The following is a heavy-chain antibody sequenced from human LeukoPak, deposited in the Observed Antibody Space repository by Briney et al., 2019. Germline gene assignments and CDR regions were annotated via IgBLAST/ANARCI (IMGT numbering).Heavy chain of an antibody. CDR3: ARDWRLHGDYPPGY. D-gene: IGHD4-17*01. CDR1: GYAFTGYY. J-gene: IGHJ4*02. CDR2: INTNTGNP. Sequence: ASVKVSCKASGYAFTGYYMHWVRQAPGQGLEWMGWINTNTGNPTYAQGFTGRFVFSLDTSVSTAYLQISSLKAEDTAVYYCARDWRLHGDYPPGYWGQGTLVTVSS. V-gene: IGHV7-4-1*02.